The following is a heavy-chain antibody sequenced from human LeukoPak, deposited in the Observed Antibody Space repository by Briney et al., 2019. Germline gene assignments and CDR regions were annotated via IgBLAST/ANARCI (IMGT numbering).Heavy chain of an antibody. CDR3: AAGREMPTIYY. CDR1: GWTFIAYF. J-gene: IGHJ4*02. CDR2: INANNGGT. D-gene: IGHD5-24*01. V-gene: IGHV1-2*02. Sequence: AAVQVSCKACGWTFIAYFMHGVGQPAAQGGELMGWINANNGGTNYAQKFQGRVTITRDTSISTAYMDLRCLRSDDTALNYCAAGREMPTIYYWGQGTLVTVSS.